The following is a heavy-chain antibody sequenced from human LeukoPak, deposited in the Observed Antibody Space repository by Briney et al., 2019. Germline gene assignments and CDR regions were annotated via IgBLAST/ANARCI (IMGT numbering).Heavy chain of an antibody. CDR1: GGSFSGYY. CDR3: ARALAYDFWSGSWFDP. D-gene: IGHD3-3*01. Sequence: SETLSLTCAVYGGSFSGYYWSWIRQPPGKGLEWIGEINHSGSTNYNPSLKSRVTISVDTSKSQFSLKLSSVTAADTAVYYCARALAYDFWSGSWFDPWGQGTLVTVSS. J-gene: IGHJ5*02. V-gene: IGHV4-34*01. CDR2: INHSGST.